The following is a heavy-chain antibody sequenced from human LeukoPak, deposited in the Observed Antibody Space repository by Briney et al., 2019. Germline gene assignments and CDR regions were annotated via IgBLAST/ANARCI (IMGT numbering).Heavy chain of an antibody. CDR3: ARALYNRGWYPDYFDS. J-gene: IGHJ4*02. CDR1: GFTFSSYS. D-gene: IGHD6-19*01. V-gene: IGHV3-21*01. Sequence: GGSLRLSCAASGFTFSSYSMNWVRQAPGKGLEWVSSISSSSSYIYYADSVKGRFTISSDNDKNSLYLQMSSLRAEDTAIYYCARALYNRGWYPDYFDSWGQGALVTVSS. CDR2: ISSSSSYI.